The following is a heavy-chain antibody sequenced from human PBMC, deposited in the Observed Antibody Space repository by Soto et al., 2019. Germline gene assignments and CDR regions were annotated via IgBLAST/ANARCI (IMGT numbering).Heavy chain of an antibody. J-gene: IGHJ4*02. D-gene: IGHD6-19*01. CDR3: ARDAYSSGYYSFDY. CDR1: GGSITSYY. Sequence: PSETLSLTCTVSGGSITSYYWSWIRQPPGKGLEWIGYIYYSGSTNYNPSLKSRVTISVDTSKNQFSLKLSSMTAADTAVYYFARDAYSSGYYSFDYWGQGALVTVSS. V-gene: IGHV4-59*01. CDR2: IYYSGST.